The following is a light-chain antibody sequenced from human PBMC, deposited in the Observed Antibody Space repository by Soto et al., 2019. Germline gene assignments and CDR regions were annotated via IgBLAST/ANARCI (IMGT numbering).Light chain of an antibody. J-gene: IGKJ4*01. V-gene: IGKV3-20*01. CDR1: QSVSSSY. Sequence: EIVLTQSPGTLSLSPGERATLSCRASQSVSSSYLAWYQQKPGQAPRLLIYGASSRATGIPDRFSGSGSGTDFTLIISRQEPEDFAVYYCQQYGSSPLTFGGGTKVEIK. CDR3: QQYGSSPLT. CDR2: GAS.